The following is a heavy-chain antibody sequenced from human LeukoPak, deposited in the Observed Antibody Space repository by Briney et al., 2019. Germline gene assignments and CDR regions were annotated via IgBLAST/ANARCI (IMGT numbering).Heavy chain of an antibody. CDR2: ISGSGGST. CDR1: GFTFSSYA. D-gene: IGHD3-10*01. CDR3: AKDYVLWFGVEDAFDI. Sequence: GGSQRLSCAASGFTFSSYAMSWVRQAPGKGLEWVSAISGSGGSTYYADSVKGRFTISRDNSKNTLYLQMNSLRAEDTAVYYCAKDYVLWFGVEDAFDIWGQGTMVTVSS. V-gene: IGHV3-23*01. J-gene: IGHJ3*02.